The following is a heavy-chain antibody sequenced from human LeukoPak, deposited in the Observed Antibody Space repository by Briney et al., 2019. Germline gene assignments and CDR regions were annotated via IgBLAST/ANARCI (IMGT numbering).Heavy chain of an antibody. Sequence: GGSLRLSCAASGFTFSSYAMSWVRQAPGKGLEWVSGISGSGDNTYYADSVKGRSTISRDNSKNTLYVQVNSLGTEDTAAYYCAKGSYYDSSGFFYFDYWGQGPLVTVS. CDR2: ISGSGDNT. D-gene: IGHD3-22*01. CDR1: GFTFSSYA. J-gene: IGHJ4*02. V-gene: IGHV3-23*01. CDR3: AKGSYYDSSGFFYFDY.